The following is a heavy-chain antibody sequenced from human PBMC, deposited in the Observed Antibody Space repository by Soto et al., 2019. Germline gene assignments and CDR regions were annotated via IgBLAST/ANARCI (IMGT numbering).Heavy chain of an antibody. J-gene: IGHJ5*02. V-gene: IGHV4-39*01. D-gene: IGHD2-15*01. CDR2: IYYSGRT. Sequence: QLQLQESGPGLVKPSETLSLTCTVSGGSISSGRYYWGWIRQPPGKGLEWIGSIYYSGRTYSNPSLKSRVTIFVDTSKNQFSLRLSSVTAADTAVYYCARHSDCSGASCYSEYFAVGNWFDPWGQGTLVTVSS. CDR1: GGSISSGRYY. CDR3: ARHSDCSGASCYSEYFAVGNWFDP.